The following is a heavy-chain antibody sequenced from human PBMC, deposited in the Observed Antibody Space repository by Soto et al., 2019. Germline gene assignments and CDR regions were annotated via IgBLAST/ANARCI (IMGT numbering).Heavy chain of an antibody. D-gene: IGHD3-16*01. CDR2: IYYSGST. CDR3: ARDGRDDYIWGSPPIFDY. J-gene: IGHJ4*02. CDR1: GGSISSYY. Sequence: SETLSLTCTVSGGSISSYYWSWIRQPPGKGLEWIGYIYYSGSTNYNPSLKSRVTISVDTSKNQFSLKLSSVTAANTAVYYCARDGRDDYIWGSPPIFDYWGQGTLVTVSS. V-gene: IGHV4-59*01.